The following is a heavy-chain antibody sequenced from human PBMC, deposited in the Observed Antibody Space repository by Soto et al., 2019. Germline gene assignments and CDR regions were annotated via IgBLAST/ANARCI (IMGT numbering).Heavy chain of an antibody. CDR3: AKVVYDSSPNDFDI. CDR1: GFTFTNYA. J-gene: IGHJ3*02. Sequence: EVQLLESGGGLVQPGGSLTLSCAASGFTFTNYAMSWVRQAPGKGLEWVSGISSGGDTYYADSVKGRFTISRDNSKNTLYLQMNRLRAEDTAVYYCAKVVYDSSPNDFDIWGQGTMVTVSS. D-gene: IGHD3-22*01. CDR2: ISSGGDT. V-gene: IGHV3-23*01.